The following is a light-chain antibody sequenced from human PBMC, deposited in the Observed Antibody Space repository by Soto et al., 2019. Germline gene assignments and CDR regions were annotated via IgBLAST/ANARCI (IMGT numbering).Light chain of an antibody. Sequence: DIQMTQSPSTLSASVGDRVTITCRASQSISSWLAWYQQKAGKAPKLLIYKASTLESGVPSRFSGSGSGTEFTLTISSLQPDDFATYYCQQYNSYPCIFGQGTKLEIK. V-gene: IGKV1-5*03. CDR2: KAS. CDR1: QSISSW. J-gene: IGKJ2*02. CDR3: QQYNSYPCI.